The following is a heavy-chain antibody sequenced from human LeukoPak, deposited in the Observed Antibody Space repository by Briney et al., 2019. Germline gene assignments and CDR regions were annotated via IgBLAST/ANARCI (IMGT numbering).Heavy chain of an antibody. CDR2: IYYSGST. V-gene: IGHV4-39*07. Sequence: SETLSLTCTVSGGSISSYYWGWIRRPPGKGLEWIGSIYYSGSTYYNPSLKSRVTISVDTSKNQFSLKLSSVTAADTAVYYCASPPRRVDTAMVFDCWGQGTLVTVSS. CDR3: ASPPRRVDTAMVFDC. CDR1: GGSISSYY. J-gene: IGHJ4*02. D-gene: IGHD5-18*01.